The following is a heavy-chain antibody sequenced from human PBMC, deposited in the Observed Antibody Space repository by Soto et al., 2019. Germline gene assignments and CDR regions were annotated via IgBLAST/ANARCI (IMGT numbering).Heavy chain of an antibody. Sequence: EVQLVESGGGLVKPGGSLRLSCVASSSTFINAWMTWVRQAPGKGLEWVGRIKSKTDGETIDYAAPVKGRFTISRDDSKNTLYLQMTSLNTEDTAVYYCASDFVSEGGNRWRRFDFWGQGTLVTVSS. CDR2: IKSKTDGETI. CDR3: ASDFVSEGGNRWRRFDF. J-gene: IGHJ4*02. CDR1: SSTFINAW. D-gene: IGHD1-26*01. V-gene: IGHV3-15*01.